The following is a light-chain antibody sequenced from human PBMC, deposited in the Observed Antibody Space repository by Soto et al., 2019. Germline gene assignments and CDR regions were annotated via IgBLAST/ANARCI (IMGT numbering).Light chain of an antibody. CDR1: QSISSW. Sequence: DIQTTQSPSTLSESIGDRVTITCRASQSISSWLAWYQQKPGKAPKLLIYMASNLQSGVSSRFNGSGSGTEFTLTFSSLQPDDFATYYCQHYNDYSRIFGQGTKVEIK. J-gene: IGKJ1*01. CDR2: MAS. V-gene: IGKV1-5*03. CDR3: QHYNDYSRI.